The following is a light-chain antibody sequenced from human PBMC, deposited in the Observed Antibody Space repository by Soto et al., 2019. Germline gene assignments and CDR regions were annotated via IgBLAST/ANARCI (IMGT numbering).Light chain of an antibody. Sequence: DVQLTQSPSFLSASVGDRVTITCRASRAISINLAWYQQKPGKAPKLLIHAASALQSGVPSRFSGSGFETEFTLTISSLQPEDFATYYCQQLNSYPIPFGQGTRLEIK. J-gene: IGKJ5*01. CDR3: QQLNSYPIP. V-gene: IGKV1-9*01. CDR1: RAISIN. CDR2: AAS.